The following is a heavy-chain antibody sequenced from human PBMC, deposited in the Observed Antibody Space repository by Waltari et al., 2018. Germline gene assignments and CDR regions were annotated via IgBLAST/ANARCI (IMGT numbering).Heavy chain of an antibody. CDR2: SKSQNDGGTT. CDR3: TTLDAPWGG. J-gene: IGHJ4*01. CDR1: GSGFTAAW. Sequence: EVQMVESGGGSVKPGDSLSLSCVASGSGFTAAWLTWVRQAPGKGLEWVGRSKSQNDGGTTDFAVSVRGRFSISRDDSQNMVFLQMNSLRVEDTALYYCTTLDAPWGGWGHGTLVTVSS. V-gene: IGHV3-15*01. D-gene: IGHD7-27*01.